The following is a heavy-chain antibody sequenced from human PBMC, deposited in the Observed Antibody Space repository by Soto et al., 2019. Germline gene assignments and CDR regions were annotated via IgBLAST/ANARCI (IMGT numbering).Heavy chain of an antibody. Sequence: QLQLQESGPGLVKPSETLSLTCTVSGGSISSSSYYWGWIRQPPGKGLEWIGSIYYSGSTYYNPSLTSRVTISVDTSKNQFSLKLSSVTAADTAVYYCASVNQLPRYYDILTGYYSHAFDIWGQGTMVTVSS. CDR2: IYYSGST. J-gene: IGHJ3*02. CDR1: GGSISSSSYY. V-gene: IGHV4-39*01. CDR3: ASVNQLPRYYDILTGYYSHAFDI. D-gene: IGHD3-9*01.